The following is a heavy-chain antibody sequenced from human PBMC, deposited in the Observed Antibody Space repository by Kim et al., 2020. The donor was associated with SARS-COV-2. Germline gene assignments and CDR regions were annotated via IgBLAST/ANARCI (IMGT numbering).Heavy chain of an antibody. D-gene: IGHD1-26*01. CDR1: GYTFTGYY. CDR2: INPNSGGT. V-gene: IGHV1-2*02. J-gene: IGHJ4*02. Sequence: ASVKVSCKASGYTFTGYYMHWVRQAPGQGLEWMGWINPNSGGTNYAQKFQGRVTMTRDTSISTAYMELSRLRSDDTAVYYCARGRGEWELLLDYWGQGTLVTVSS. CDR3: ARGRGEWELLLDY.